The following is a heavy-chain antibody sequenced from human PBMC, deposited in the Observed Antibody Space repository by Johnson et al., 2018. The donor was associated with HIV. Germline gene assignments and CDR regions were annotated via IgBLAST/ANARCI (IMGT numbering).Heavy chain of an antibody. CDR2: FRSGGSA. J-gene: IGHJ3*01. CDR1: GFTVSSNS. CDR3: TTDGRIPVAHHDAFDV. Sequence: VQLVESGGGVVQPGRSLRLSCAASGFTVSSNSLSWVRQAPGKGLEWVSGFRSGGSAYYTDSVKGRFTISRDNSKNTLYLQMNSLKTEDTAVYYCTTDGRIPVAHHDAFDVWGQGTMVTVSS. D-gene: IGHD6-19*01. V-gene: IGHV3-53*01.